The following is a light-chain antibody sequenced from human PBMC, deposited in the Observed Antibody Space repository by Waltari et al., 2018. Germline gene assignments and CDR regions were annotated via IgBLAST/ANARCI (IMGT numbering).Light chain of an antibody. CDR1: QSISIY. Sequence: DIQMTQSPSSLSASVGDSVTITCLASQSISIYLNWYQQKPGKAPKLLVSAVSSLQRGVPSRFSGSGSGTDFALTISSLQPEDCATYYCQQSSRTPPWTFGQGTQVEIK. V-gene: IGKV1-39*01. CDR3: QQSSRTPPWT. J-gene: IGKJ1*01. CDR2: AVS.